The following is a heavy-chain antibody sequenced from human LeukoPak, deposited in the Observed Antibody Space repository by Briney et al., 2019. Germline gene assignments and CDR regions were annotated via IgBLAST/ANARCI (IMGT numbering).Heavy chain of an antibody. D-gene: IGHD1-1*01. CDR2: MNPNSGNT. Sequence: ASVKVSCKASGYTFTSYDINWVRQATGQGLEWMGWMNPNSGNTGYAQKFQGRVTITADKSTSTAYLELSSLRSEDTAVYYCATTRTGTTDYGYYYYMDVWGKGTTVTVSS. J-gene: IGHJ6*03. CDR1: GYTFTSYD. V-gene: IGHV1-8*03. CDR3: ATTRTGTTDYGYYYYMDV.